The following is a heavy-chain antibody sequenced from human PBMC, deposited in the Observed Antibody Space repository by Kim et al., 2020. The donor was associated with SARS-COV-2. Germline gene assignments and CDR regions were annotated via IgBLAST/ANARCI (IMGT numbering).Heavy chain of an antibody. CDR3: ARDSGYYYYYMDV. Sequence: GESLKISCKGSGYNFTSYWIGWVRQMPGKGLEWMGIIYPGDSDTRYSPSFQGQVTISADKSISTAYLQWSSLKASDTAMYYCARDSGYYYYYMDVWGKGTTVTVSS. CDR1: GYNFTSYW. J-gene: IGHJ6*03. CDR2: IYPGDSDT. V-gene: IGHV5-51*01. D-gene: IGHD1-26*01.